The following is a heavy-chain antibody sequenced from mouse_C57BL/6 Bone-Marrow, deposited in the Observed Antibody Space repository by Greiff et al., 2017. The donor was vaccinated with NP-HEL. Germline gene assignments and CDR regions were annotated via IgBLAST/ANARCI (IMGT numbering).Heavy chain of an antibody. CDR1: GYTFTDYE. Sequence: QVQLQQSGAELVRPGASVTLSCKASGYTFTDYEMHWVKQTPVHGLEWIGAIDPETGGTAYNQKFKGKATLTADKSSSTAYMELRSLTSEDSAVYDCTRDGSSDYWGQGTTLTVSS. CDR2: IDPETGGT. J-gene: IGHJ2*01. D-gene: IGHD1-1*01. V-gene: IGHV1-15*01. CDR3: TRDGSSDY.